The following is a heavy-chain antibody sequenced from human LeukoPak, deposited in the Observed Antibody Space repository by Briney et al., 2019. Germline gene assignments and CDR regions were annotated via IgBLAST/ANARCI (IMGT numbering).Heavy chain of an antibody. CDR1: GFTFSSYS. Sequence: PGGSLRLSCAASGFTFSSYSMNWVRQAPGKGLEWVSYISSSSSTIYYADSVKGRFTISRDNAKNSLYLQMNSLRAEDTAVYYCAKDPEYSSPFGDKGIGPNWFDPWGQGTLVTVSS. V-gene: IGHV3-48*01. CDR2: ISSSSSTI. CDR3: AKDPEYSSPFGDKGIGPNWFDP. J-gene: IGHJ5*02. D-gene: IGHD6-6*01.